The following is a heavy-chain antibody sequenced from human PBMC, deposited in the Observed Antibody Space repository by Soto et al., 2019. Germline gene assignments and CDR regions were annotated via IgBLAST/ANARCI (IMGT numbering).Heavy chain of an antibody. CDR1: GYTFTSYY. D-gene: IGHD6-19*01. J-gene: IGHJ4*02. CDR3: ARFLAGRIAVAGPDDY. CDR2: INPSGGST. V-gene: IGHV1-46*03. Sequence: ASVKVSCKASGYTFTSYYMHWVRQAPGQGLEWMGIINPSGGSTSYAQKFQGRVTMTRDTSTSTVYMELSSLRSEDTAVYYCARFLAGRIAVAGPDDYWGQGSLVTGSS.